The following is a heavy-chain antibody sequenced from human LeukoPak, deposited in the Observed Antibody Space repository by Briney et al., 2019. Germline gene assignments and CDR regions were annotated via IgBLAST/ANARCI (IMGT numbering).Heavy chain of an antibody. D-gene: IGHD2-21*02. CDR1: GFTFDDYA. V-gene: IGHV3-9*01. CDR3: AKSGLRFFTPPDY. Sequence: GGSLRLSCAASGFTFDDYAMHWVRQAPGKGLEWVSGISWNSGSIGYADSVKGRFTISRDNAKNSLYLQMNSLRAEDTALYYCAKSGLRFFTPPDYWGQGTLVTVSS. J-gene: IGHJ4*02. CDR2: ISWNSGSI.